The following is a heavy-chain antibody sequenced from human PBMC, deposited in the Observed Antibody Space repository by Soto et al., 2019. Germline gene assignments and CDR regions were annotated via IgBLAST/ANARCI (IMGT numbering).Heavy chain of an antibody. V-gene: IGHV1-69*13. J-gene: IGHJ4*01. CDR3: ARGEGVIPVWRY. D-gene: IGHD3-10*01. CDR2: IIPMFATT. CDR1: GVTFGTYA. Sequence: GASVKVSCKASGVTFGTYAINWVRQTPGQGLEWMGGIIPMFATTNYAQEFQGRVTITADESTGTAYMELSSLRSDDTAVYFCARGEGVIPVWRYWGHGTLVTVS.